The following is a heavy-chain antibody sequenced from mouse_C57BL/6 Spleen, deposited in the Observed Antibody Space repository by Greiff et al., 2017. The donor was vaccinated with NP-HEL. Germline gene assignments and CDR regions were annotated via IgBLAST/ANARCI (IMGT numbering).Heavy chain of an antibody. V-gene: IGHV5-17*01. CDR2: ISSGSSTI. CDR1: GFTFSDYG. J-gene: IGHJ3*01. CDR3: AREYDYDVAWFAY. D-gene: IGHD2-4*01. Sequence: EVQLVESGGGLVKPGGSLKLSCAASGFTFSDYGMHWVRQAPEKGLEWVAYISSGSSTIYYADTVKGRFTISRDNAKNTLFLQMTSLRSEDTAMYYCAREYDYDVAWFAYWGQGTLVTVSA.